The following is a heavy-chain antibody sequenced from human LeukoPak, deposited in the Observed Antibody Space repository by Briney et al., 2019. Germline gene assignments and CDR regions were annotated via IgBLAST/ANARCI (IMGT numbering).Heavy chain of an antibody. CDR2: ISSSGSTI. D-gene: IGHD3-22*01. J-gene: IGHJ3*02. Sequence: GGSLRLSCAASGFTFSGYYMSWIRQAPGKGLEWVSYISSSGSTIYYADSVKGRFTISRDNAKNSLYLQMNSLRAEDTAVYYCARDKRPYYYDSSGSPDAFDIWGQGTMVTVSS. V-gene: IGHV3-11*04. CDR3: ARDKRPYYYDSSGSPDAFDI. CDR1: GFTFSGYY.